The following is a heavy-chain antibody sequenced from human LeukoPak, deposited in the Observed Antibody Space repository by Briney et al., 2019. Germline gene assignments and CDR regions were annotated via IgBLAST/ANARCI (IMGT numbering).Heavy chain of an antibody. Sequence: SETLSLTCTVSGGSISRSSYYWGWIRQPPGKGLGWIGSIYYSGSTYYNPSLKSRVTISVDTSKNQFSLKLSSVTAADTAVYYCARRVYDFWSGYYNYYFDYWGQGTLVTVSS. J-gene: IGHJ4*02. CDR2: IYYSGST. V-gene: IGHV4-39*01. CDR3: ARRVYDFWSGYYNYYFDY. CDR1: GGSISRSSYY. D-gene: IGHD3-3*01.